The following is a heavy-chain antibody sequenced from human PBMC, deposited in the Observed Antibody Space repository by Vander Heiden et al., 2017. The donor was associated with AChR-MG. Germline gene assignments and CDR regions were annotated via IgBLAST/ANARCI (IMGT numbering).Heavy chain of an antibody. CDR2: INPNSGGT. CDR1: GYTFTGYY. D-gene: IGHD2-2*01. V-gene: IGHV1-2*06. CDR3: ARLSCSSTSCYRGEPMVPDY. Sequence: QVQLVQSGAEVKKPGASVKVSCKASGYTFTGYYMHWVRQAPGQELEWMGRINPNSGGTNYAQKFQGRVTMTMDTSISTAYMELSRLRSDDTAVYYCARLSCSSTSCYRGEPMVPDYWGQGTLVTVSS. J-gene: IGHJ4*02.